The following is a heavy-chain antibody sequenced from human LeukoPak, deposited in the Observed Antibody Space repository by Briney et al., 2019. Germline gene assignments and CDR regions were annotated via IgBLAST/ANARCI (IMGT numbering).Heavy chain of an antibody. D-gene: IGHD1-7*01. CDR2: IIPIFGTA. CDR3: AREYDNWNYNLRLGAFDI. V-gene: IGHV1-69*13. Sequence: ASVKVSCKASGGTFSSYAISWVRQAPGQGLEWMGGIIPIFGTANYAQKFQGRVTITADESTSTAYMELSSLRSEDTAVYYCAREYDNWNYNLRLGAFDIWGQGTMVTVSS. J-gene: IGHJ3*02. CDR1: GGTFSSYA.